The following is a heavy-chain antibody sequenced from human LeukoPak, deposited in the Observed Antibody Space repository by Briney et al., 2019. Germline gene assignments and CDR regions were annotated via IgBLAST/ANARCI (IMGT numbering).Heavy chain of an antibody. J-gene: IGHJ4*02. CDR1: GGSISSYY. CDR3: ARGRYSSGWFIIRFDY. Sequence: SETLSLTCTVSGGSISSYYWSWIRQPAGKGLEWVGRIYTSGSTNYNPSLKSRVIMSVDTSKNQFSLKLSSVTAADTAVYYCARGRYSSGWFIIRFDYWGQGTLVTVSS. D-gene: IGHD6-19*01. V-gene: IGHV4-4*07. CDR2: IYTSGST.